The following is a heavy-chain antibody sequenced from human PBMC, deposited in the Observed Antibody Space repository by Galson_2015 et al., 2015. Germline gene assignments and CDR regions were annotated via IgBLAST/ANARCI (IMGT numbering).Heavy chain of an antibody. V-gene: IGHV4-34*01. CDR2: INHSGST. D-gene: IGHD6-6*01. CDR3: ARLRGGSSIAARRSNYYYGMDV. CDR1: GGSFSGYY. J-gene: IGHJ6*02. Sequence: SETLSLTCAVYGGSFSGYYWSWIRQPPGKGLEWIGEINHSGSTNYNPSLKSRVTISVDTSKNQFSLKLSSVTAADTAVYYCARLRGGSSIAARRSNYYYGMDVWGQGTTVTVSS.